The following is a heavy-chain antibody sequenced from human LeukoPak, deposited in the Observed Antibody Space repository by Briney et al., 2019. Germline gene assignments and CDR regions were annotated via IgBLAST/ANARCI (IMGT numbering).Heavy chain of an antibody. V-gene: IGHV3-49*03. CDR1: GFTFGDYA. J-gene: IGHJ3*02. D-gene: IGHD3-22*01. CDR2: IRSKAYGGTT. Sequence: PGWSLRLSCTASGFTFGDYAMSWFRQAPGKGLEWVGFIRSKAYGGTTEYAASVKGRFTISRDDSKSIAYLQMNSLKTEDTAVYYCTSNYYYDSSGYLPLAFDIWGQGTMVTVSS. CDR3: TSNYYYDSSGYLPLAFDI.